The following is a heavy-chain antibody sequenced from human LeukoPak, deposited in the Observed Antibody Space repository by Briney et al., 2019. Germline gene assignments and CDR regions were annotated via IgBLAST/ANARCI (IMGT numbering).Heavy chain of an antibody. CDR2: IYYSGTT. Sequence: SETLSLTCTVSGGSISNYYWSWIRQPPGKGLEWIGFIYYSGTTHYNPSLKSRVTMSVATSNNQFSLRLSSVTAADTAIYYCARHSGASPHYFDYWGQGALVTVSA. CDR3: ARHSGASPHYFDY. V-gene: IGHV4-59*08. J-gene: IGHJ4*02. CDR1: GGSISNYY. D-gene: IGHD1-26*01.